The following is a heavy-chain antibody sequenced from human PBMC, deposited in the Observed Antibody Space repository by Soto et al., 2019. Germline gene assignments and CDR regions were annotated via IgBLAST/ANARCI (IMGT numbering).Heavy chain of an antibody. J-gene: IGHJ4*02. CDR2: VIPMVGMS. Sequence: QVQLVQSGAEVKKPGSSVKVSCTASGGTFNFYSISWVRQAPGQGLEWVGRVIPMVGMSEYAQKFQGRVTITADKSTITAYMTLRSLRSEDTAVYYCATNYGSGSAHFDYWGRGPLVTVSS. D-gene: IGHD3-10*01. CDR3: ATNYGSGSAHFDY. V-gene: IGHV1-69*02. CDR1: GGTFNFYS.